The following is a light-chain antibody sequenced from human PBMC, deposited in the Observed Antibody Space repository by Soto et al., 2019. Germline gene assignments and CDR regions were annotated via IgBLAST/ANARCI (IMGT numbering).Light chain of an antibody. J-gene: IGLJ2*01. V-gene: IGLV2-18*02. CDR1: SSDVGGYNR. CDR3: SSYRGDNTVV. CDR2: EVS. Sequence: QSVLTQPASVSGSPGQSVTMSCSGTSSDVGGYNRVSWYQQPPGTAPKVLIYEVSNRPSGVPDRFSGSKSGNTASLTISGLEAEDEADYYCSSYRGDNTVVFGGGTKVTVL.